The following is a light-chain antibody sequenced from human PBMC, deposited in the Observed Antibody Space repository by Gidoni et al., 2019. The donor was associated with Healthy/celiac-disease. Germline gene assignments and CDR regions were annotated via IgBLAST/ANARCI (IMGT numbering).Light chain of an antibody. Sequence: EIVLTQSPATLSLSPGERATLSCRASQSVSSYLAWYHQKPGQAPRLLIDDASNRATGTPARFSGCGSGTDFTLTISSLEPEDFAVYYCQQRSNWPTFGQGTRLEIK. CDR2: DAS. V-gene: IGKV3-11*01. CDR1: QSVSSY. J-gene: IGKJ5*01. CDR3: QQRSNWPT.